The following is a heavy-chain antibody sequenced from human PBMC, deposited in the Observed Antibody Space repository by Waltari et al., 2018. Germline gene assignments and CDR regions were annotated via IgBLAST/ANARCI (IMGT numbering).Heavy chain of an antibody. CDR2: IYYSGST. Sequence: QLQLQESGPGLVKPSETLSLTCTVSGGSISSSSYYWGWIRQPPGKGLEWIGYIYYSGSTNYNPSLKSRVTISVDTSKNQFSLKLSSVTAADTAVYYCARGGLTRNDYSNYGPWEYYYYYYMDVWGKGTTVTVSS. D-gene: IGHD4-4*01. V-gene: IGHV4-61*05. CDR3: ARGGLTRNDYSNYGPWEYYYYYYMDV. J-gene: IGHJ6*03. CDR1: GGSISSSSYY.